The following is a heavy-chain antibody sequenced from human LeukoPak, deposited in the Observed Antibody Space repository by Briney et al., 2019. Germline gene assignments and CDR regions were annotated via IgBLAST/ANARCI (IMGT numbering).Heavy chain of an antibody. CDR2: IYYSGST. CDR3: ARTNAFDI. V-gene: IGHV4-59*01. J-gene: IGHJ3*02. Sequence: SSETLSLTCTVSGGSISPYHWSWIRQPPGKGLEWIGYIYYSGSTNYNPSLKSRVTLSVDTSKNQFSLRLSSVTAADTAVYYCARTNAFDIWGQGTMVTVSS. CDR1: GGSISPYH.